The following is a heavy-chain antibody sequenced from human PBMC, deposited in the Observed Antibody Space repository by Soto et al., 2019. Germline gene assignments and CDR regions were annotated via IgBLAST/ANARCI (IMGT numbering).Heavy chain of an antibody. D-gene: IGHD5-18*01. CDR3: ARRLIYMGYSSNWFDP. V-gene: IGHV4-39*01. J-gene: IGHJ5*02. CDR2: IYYSGST. Sequence: QLQLQESGPGLVKPSETLSLTCTVSGGSISSSSYYWGWIRQPPGKGLEWIGSIYYSGSTYYNPSLKSRVTISVDTSKNQFSLKLSSVTAADTAVYYCARRLIYMGYSSNWFDPWGQGTLVTVSS. CDR1: GGSISSSSYY.